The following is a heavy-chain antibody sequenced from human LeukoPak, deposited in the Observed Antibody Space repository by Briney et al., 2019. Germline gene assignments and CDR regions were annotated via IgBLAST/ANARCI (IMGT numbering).Heavy chain of an antibody. V-gene: IGHV4-61*01. CDR2: IYYSGRT. J-gene: IGHJ3*02. CDR3: ARATFGGSYYAFDI. Sequence: SETLSLTCAVSGYSISSSYYWSWIRQPPGKGLEWIGYIYYSGRTNYNPSLKSRVTISVDTSKNQFSLKLSSVTAADTAVYYCARATFGGSYYAFDIWGQGTMVTVSS. D-gene: IGHD1-26*01. CDR1: GYSISSSYY.